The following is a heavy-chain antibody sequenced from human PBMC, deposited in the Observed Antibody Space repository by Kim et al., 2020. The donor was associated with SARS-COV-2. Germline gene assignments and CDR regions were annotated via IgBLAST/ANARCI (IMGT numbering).Heavy chain of an antibody. J-gene: IGHJ4*02. D-gene: IGHD3-9*01. CDR2: INTNTGNP. V-gene: IGHV7-4-1*02. Sequence: ASVKVSCKASGYTFTSYAMNWVRQAPGQGLEWMGWINTNTGNPTYAQGFTGRFVFSLDTSVSTAYLQISSLKAEDTAVYYCARGSDPLRYFHWLVPGGYYFDYWGQGTLVTVSS. CDR3: ARGSDPLRYFHWLVPGGYYFDY. CDR1: GYTFTSYA.